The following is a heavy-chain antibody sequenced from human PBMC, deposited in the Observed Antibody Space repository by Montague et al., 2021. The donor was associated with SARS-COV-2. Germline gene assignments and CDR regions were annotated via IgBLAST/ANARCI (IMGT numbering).Heavy chain of an antibody. D-gene: IGHD2-15*01. Sequence: SETLSLTCDVYGGSFSSYWSWIRQPPGRGLEWVGQISHGGGTNYXPSLKSRVTILVDTSKNQVSLKLSSVTAADTAVYYCASHCGGGRCYFGMDVWGQGTTVTVSS. CDR2: ISHGGGT. V-gene: IGHV4-34*01. J-gene: IGHJ6*02. CDR1: GGSFSSY. CDR3: ASHCGGGRCYFGMDV.